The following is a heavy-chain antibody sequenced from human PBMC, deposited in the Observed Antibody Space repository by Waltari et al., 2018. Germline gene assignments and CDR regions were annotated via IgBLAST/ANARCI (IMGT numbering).Heavy chain of an antibody. V-gene: IGHV4-39*07. D-gene: IGHD2-8*01. CDR1: GGSISSSNYY. CDR3: ASGGGYTNGWDY. CDR2: IYYSGDT. J-gene: IGHJ4*02. Sequence: QPLLQESGPGLVKPSETLSLTCSVSGGSISSSNYYWGWIRQPPGKGLEWIGNIYYSGDTYYNPSLKSRVTISLDTSKNQFSLKLRSVIAADTAVYFCASGGGYTNGWDYWGQGTLVTVSS.